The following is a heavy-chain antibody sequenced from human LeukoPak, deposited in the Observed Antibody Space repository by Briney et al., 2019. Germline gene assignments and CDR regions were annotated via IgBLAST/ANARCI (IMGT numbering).Heavy chain of an antibody. CDR1: GFTVSSYY. V-gene: IGHV3-53*01. Sequence: GGSLRLSCAASGFTVSSYYMNWVRQAPGKELEWVSVIYTGGGRYYADSVRGRFTISRDNSKNTLYLQMNSLRAEDTAIYYCAKYSHDSSGSYDYWGQGTLVTVSS. CDR2: IYTGGGR. CDR3: AKYSHDSSGSYDY. J-gene: IGHJ4*02. D-gene: IGHD3-22*01.